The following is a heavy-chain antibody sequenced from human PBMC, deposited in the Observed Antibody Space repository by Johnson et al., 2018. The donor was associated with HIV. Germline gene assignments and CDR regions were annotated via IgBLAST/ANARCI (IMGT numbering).Heavy chain of an antibody. J-gene: IGHJ3*02. V-gene: IGHV3-20*04. CDR2: INWNGGST. CDR1: GFTFDDYG. D-gene: IGHD3-10*01. CDR3: ARDFVAFGECTAFDI. Sequence: VQLVESGGGVVQPGGSLRLSCVASGFTFDDYGMSWVRQAPGKGLEWVSGINWNGGSTGYADSVKGRFTISRDNAKNSLYLQMNSLRAEDTALYYCARDFVAFGECTAFDIWGQGTMVTVSS.